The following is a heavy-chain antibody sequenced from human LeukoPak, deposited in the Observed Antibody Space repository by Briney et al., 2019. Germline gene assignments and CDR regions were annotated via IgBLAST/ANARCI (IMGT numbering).Heavy chain of an antibody. D-gene: IGHD3-22*01. CDR1: GGSFSGYY. CDR2: INHSGST. V-gene: IGHV4-34*01. J-gene: IGHJ4*02. CDR3: ARGGGYYSRGLGY. Sequence: SETLSLTCAVYGGSFSGYYWSWIRQPPGKGLEWIGEINHSGSTNYNPSLKSRVTISVDTSKNQFSLKLSSVTAADTAVYYCARGGGYYSRGLGYWGQGTLVTVSS.